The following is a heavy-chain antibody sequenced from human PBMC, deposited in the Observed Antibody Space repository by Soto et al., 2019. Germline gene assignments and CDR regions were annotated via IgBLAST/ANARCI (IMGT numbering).Heavy chain of an antibody. D-gene: IGHD6-13*01. CDR2: IDHTGST. Sequence: QVQLQQWGAGLLKPSETLSLTCAVSGGSFSDYYWNWIRQPPGKGLEWIGEIDHTGSTSYNPSLKGRVSLSADSSKNQFSLKMTSVTAADTAVYYCAREVAAAGTRRYYFYGMHVWGQGTTVSVSS. V-gene: IGHV4-34*01. CDR3: AREVAAAGTRRYYFYGMHV. CDR1: GGSFSDYY. J-gene: IGHJ6*02.